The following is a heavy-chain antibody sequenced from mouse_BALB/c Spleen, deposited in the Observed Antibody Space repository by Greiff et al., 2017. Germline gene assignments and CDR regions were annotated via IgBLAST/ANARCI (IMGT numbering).Heavy chain of an antibody. V-gene: IGHV2-2*02. D-gene: IGHD4-1*01. CDR1: GFSLTSYG. CDR3: ARNSRANWEYFDV. Sequence: QVHVKQSGPGLVQPSQSLSITCTVSGFSLTSYGVHWVRQSPGKGLEWLGVIWSGGSTDYNAAFISRLSISKDNSKSQVFFKMNSLQANDTAIYYCARNSRANWEYFDVWGAGTTVTVSS. CDR2: IWSGGST. J-gene: IGHJ1*01.